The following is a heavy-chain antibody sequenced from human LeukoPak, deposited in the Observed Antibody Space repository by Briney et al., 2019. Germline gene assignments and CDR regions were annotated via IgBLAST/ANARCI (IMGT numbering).Heavy chain of an antibody. J-gene: IGHJ5*02. CDR2: IITIFGTA. Sequence: GASVKVSCKASGGTFSSYAMTWVRQAPGQGLEWMGGIITIFGTANYAQKFQGRVTITTDESTSTAYMELSSLRSEDTAVYYCARDFGTNGFDPWGQGTLVTVSS. CDR1: GGTFSSYA. D-gene: IGHD1-1*01. V-gene: IGHV1-69*05. CDR3: ARDFGTNGFDP.